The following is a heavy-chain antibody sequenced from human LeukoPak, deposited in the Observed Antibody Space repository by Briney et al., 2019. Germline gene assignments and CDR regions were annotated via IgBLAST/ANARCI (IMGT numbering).Heavy chain of an antibody. Sequence: GGSLRLSCTASGFTFVDYAMSWFRQAPGKGLEWVGFIRSKAYGGTTEYAASVKGRFTISRDDSKSIAYLQMNSLKTEDTAVYYCTTYYDILTGYFVTDYWGQGTLVTVSS. V-gene: IGHV3-49*03. CDR1: GFTFVDYA. CDR3: TTYYDILTGYFVTDY. J-gene: IGHJ4*02. CDR2: IRSKAYGGTT. D-gene: IGHD3-9*01.